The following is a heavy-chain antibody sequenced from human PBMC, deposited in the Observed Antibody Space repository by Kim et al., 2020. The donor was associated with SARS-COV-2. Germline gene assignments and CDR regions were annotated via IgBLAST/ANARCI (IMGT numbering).Heavy chain of an antibody. CDR3: ARLWPEEYSSGYYYYCYGMDV. CDR2: FNYSGRA. CDR1: GGSISSYY. J-gene: IGHJ6*02. D-gene: IGHD6-19*01. Sequence: SETLSLTCTVSGGSISSYYWSWIRQPPGKGLEWIGYFNYSGRAKSTPSPKSRVTISVDTSKNQFSLKLSSVTAADTAVYYGARLWPEEYSSGYYYYCYGMDVWGQGTTVTVSS. V-gene: IGHV4-59*08.